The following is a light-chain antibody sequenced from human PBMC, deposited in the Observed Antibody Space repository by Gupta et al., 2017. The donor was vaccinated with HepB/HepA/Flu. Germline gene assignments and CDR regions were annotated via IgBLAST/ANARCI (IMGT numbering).Light chain of an antibody. J-gene: IGLJ2*01. CDR1: SSNIGAGYD. CDR3: QSYDSSLSGSKV. V-gene: IGLV1-40*01. CDR2: GNS. Sequence: QSVLPPPPSLSGAPGQRVTISCTGSSSNIGAGYDVHWYQQLPGTAPKLLIYGNSNRPSGVPDRFSGSKSGTSASLAITGLQAEDEADYYCQSYDSSLSGSKVFGGGTKLTVL.